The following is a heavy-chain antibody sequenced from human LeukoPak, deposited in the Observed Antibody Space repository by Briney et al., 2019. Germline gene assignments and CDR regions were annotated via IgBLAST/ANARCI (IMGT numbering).Heavy chain of an antibody. J-gene: IGHJ4*02. D-gene: IGHD1-26*01. Sequence: GGSLRLSCAASGFTFSSYEMNWVRQAPGKGLEWVSYISSSGSTIYYADSVKGRFTISRDNAKNSLYLQMNSLRAEDTAVYYCASLAPWELHDYWGQGTLVTVSS. CDR2: ISSSGSTI. CDR3: ASLAPWELHDY. V-gene: IGHV3-48*03. CDR1: GFTFSSYE.